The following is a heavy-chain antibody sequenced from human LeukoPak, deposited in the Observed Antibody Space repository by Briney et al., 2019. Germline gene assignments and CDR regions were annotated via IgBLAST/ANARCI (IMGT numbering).Heavy chain of an antibody. CDR1: GYTFTSYG. Sequence: ASVKVSCKASGYTFTSYGISWVRQAPGQGLEWMGWISAYNGNTNYAQKLQGRVTMTTDTSTSTAYMELRSPRSDDTAVYYCARDQSHDYGYYYYYYYMDVWGKGTAVTVSS. D-gene: IGHD4-17*01. CDR3: ARDQSHDYGYYYYYYYMDV. CDR2: ISAYNGNT. J-gene: IGHJ6*03. V-gene: IGHV1-18*01.